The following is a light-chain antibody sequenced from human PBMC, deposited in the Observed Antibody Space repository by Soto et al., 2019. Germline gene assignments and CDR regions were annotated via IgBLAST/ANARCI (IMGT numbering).Light chain of an antibody. Sequence: EIVMTQSPATLSVSPGERLTLSCRASQSVNSNLAWYQQKPGQAPRLLIYGASTRATGIPARFSGSGSGTEVTLTISSLQSEDFAIYYCQQYKKGCTFGQVTNVEIK. V-gene: IGKV3-15*01. CDR1: QSVNSN. CDR2: GAS. J-gene: IGKJ1*01. CDR3: QQYKKGCT.